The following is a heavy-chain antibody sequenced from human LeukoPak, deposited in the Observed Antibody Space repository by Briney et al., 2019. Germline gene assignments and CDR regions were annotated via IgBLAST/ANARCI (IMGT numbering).Heavy chain of an antibody. V-gene: IGHV1-46*01. D-gene: IGHD2-2*01. CDR3: ARDSPVVPAAIFYYYYGMDV. Sequence: ASVKVSCKASGYTFTSYYMHWVRQAPGQGLEWMGIINPSGGSTSYAQKFQGRVTMTRDTSTSTVYMELSSLRSEDTAVYYCARDSPVVPAAIFYYYYGMDVWGHGTTVTVSS. J-gene: IGHJ6*02. CDR1: GYTFTSYY. CDR2: INPSGGST.